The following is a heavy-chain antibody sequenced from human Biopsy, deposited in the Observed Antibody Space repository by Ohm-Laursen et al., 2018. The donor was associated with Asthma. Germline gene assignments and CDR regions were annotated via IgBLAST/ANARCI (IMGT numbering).Heavy chain of an antibody. CDR2: IKHDGTEK. V-gene: IGHV3-7*01. CDR1: GFTFDDYW. Sequence: SLRLSCAASGFTFDDYWMSWVRQVPGKGLEWVANIKHDGTEKNHADSLKGRFAISRDNAKNSLYLQMNSLRAEDTAVYYCARTFHFWSPYHAEHYQLWGQGTLVTVPS. CDR3: ARTFHFWSPYHAEHYQL. D-gene: IGHD3-3*02. J-gene: IGHJ1*01.